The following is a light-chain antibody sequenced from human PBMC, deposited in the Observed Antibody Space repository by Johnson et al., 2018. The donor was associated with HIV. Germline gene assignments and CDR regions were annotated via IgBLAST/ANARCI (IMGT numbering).Light chain of an antibody. V-gene: IGLV1-51*02. J-gene: IGLJ1*01. CDR3: GTWESSLSAGGFV. CDR2: ENN. Sequence: QPVLTQPPSASGTPGQRVTISCSGSSSNIGSKYLYWYQQLPGTAPKLLIYENNKRPSGIPDRFSGSKSGTSATLGITGLQTGDEADYYCGTWESSLSAGGFVFGTGTNVTVL. CDR1: SSNIGSKY.